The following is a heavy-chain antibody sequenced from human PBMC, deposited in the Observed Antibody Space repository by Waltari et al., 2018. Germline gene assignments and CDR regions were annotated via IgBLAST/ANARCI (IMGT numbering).Heavy chain of an antibody. CDR3: AREMATIRWGGDDAFDI. D-gene: IGHD5-12*01. Sequence: QVQLVQSGAEVKKPGASVKVSCKASGYTFTGYYMHWVRQAPGQGLEWMGRINPNSGGTNYAQKFQGRVTMTRDTSISTAYMELSRLRSDDTAVYYCAREMATIRWGGDDAFDIWGQGTMVTVSS. J-gene: IGHJ3*02. CDR2: INPNSGGT. CDR1: GYTFTGYY. V-gene: IGHV1-2*06.